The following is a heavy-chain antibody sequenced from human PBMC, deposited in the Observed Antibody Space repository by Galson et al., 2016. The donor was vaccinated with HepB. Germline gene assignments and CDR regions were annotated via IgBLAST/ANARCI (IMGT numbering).Heavy chain of an antibody. Sequence: SLRLSCAASGFSLSNYALHWVRQAPGKGLEWVAVVSSDGNTHFYGDAVKGRFTISRGNSKNTLFLHMNGLRPDDTAVYYCARDAKDHSILGDYGDHFDYWGQGSLVTVSS. J-gene: IGHJ4*02. CDR1: GFSLSNYA. CDR3: ARDAKDHSILGDYGDHFDY. V-gene: IGHV3-30*03. CDR2: VSSDGNTH. D-gene: IGHD4-17*01.